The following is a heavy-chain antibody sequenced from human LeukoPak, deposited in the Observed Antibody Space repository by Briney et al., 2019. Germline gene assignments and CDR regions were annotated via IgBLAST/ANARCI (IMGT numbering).Heavy chain of an antibody. CDR1: GYTFTSYY. V-gene: IGHV1-46*01. CDR2: INPSGGST. CDR3: ARVPRTMVRGPYGMDV. D-gene: IGHD3-10*01. Sequence: ASVKVSCKASGYTFTSYYMHWVRQAPGQGLEWMGIINPSGGSTSYAQKFQGRVTITADESTSTAYMELSSLRSEDTAVYYCARVPRTMVRGPYGMDVWGQGTTVTVSS. J-gene: IGHJ6*02.